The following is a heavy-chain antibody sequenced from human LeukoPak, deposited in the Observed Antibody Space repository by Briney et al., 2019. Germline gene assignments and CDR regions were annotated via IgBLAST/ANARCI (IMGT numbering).Heavy chain of an antibody. V-gene: IGHV1-46*01. CDR3: ARGPGVPARYYYYMDV. CDR2: INPSGGST. J-gene: IGHJ6*03. Sequence: GASVKVSCKASGYTFTSCYMHWVRQAPGQGLEWMGIINPSGGSTSYAQKFQGRVTMTRDMSTSTVYMELSSLRSEDTAVYYCARGPGVPARYYYYMDVWGKGTTVTVSS. CDR1: GYTFTSCY. D-gene: IGHD3-3*01.